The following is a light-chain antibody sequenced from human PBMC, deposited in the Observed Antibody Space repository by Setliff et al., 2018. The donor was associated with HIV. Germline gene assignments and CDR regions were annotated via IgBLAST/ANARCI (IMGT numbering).Light chain of an antibody. J-gene: IGLJ1*01. CDR2: EVT. CDR3: CSYAGSHTFV. CDR1: SSDVGSYSL. V-gene: IGLV2-23*02. Sequence: QSVLTQPASVSGSPGQSITISCTGTSSDVGSYSLVSWYQQHPGKAPKLIIYEVTKRPSGVSNRFSGSKSGNTASLTISGLQAEDEADYYCCSYAGSHTFVFGTGTKVTVL.